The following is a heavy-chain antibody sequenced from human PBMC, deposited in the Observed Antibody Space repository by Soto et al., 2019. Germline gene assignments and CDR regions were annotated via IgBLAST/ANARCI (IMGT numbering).Heavy chain of an antibody. CDR3: ARHAYNFLTFDS. CDR1: GFTFTSYW. V-gene: IGHV3-7*01. D-gene: IGHD1-1*01. Sequence: GGSLRLSCAASGFTFTSYWMNWVRQPPGKGLEWVANIKHLESEKFYVGSVRGRFTISRDNAKNSVYLQMDSLRAEDTAVYYCARHAYNFLTFDSWGQGTLVTVSS. CDR2: IKHLESEK. J-gene: IGHJ4*02.